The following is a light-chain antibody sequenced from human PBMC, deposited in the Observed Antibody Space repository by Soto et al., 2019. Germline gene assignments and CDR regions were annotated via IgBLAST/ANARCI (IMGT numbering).Light chain of an antibody. V-gene: IGLV1-40*01. CDR2: GDT. CDR3: QSYDSSLSVYV. CDR1: SSNIGAGYD. J-gene: IGLJ1*01. Sequence: QSVLPQPPSVSGAPGQRVTISCTGSSSNIGAGYDVNWYQQLPGTPPKLLIEGDTNRHSAVPDRFSASKSGTSASLAIIGLQAEDEADYYCQSYDSSLSVYVFGTGTKVTVL.